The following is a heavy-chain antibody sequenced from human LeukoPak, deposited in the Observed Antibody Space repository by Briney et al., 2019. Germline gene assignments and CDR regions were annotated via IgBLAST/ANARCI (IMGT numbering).Heavy chain of an antibody. CDR1: KYTFTGYY. V-gene: IGHV1-2*02. Sequence: ASVKVSCKASKYTFTGYYIHWVRQAPGQGLEWMGWINPNSGGTNYAQKFQGRVTMTRDTSINTAYMELSRLRSDDTAVYYCARAVAAAGTGAEYFQHWGQGTLVTVSS. J-gene: IGHJ1*01. CDR2: INPNSGGT. D-gene: IGHD6-13*01. CDR3: ARAVAAAGTGAEYFQH.